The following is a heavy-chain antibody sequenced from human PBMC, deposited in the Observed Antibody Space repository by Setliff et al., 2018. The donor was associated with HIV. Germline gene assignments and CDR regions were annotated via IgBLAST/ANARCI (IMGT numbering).Heavy chain of an antibody. V-gene: IGHV1-46*01. CDR1: GYTFTNYY. CDR2: INPSGGST. J-gene: IGHJ6*02. CDR3: ARNFGLSPSGKYYYYYGMDI. Sequence: ASVKVSCKASGYTFTNYYIHWVRQAPGQGLEWMGIINPSGGSTTYTQNFQGRVTMTRDTSINAAYMELRGLRSDDTAVYYCARNFGLSPSGKYYYYYGMDIWGQGTTVTVSS. D-gene: IGHD3-10*01.